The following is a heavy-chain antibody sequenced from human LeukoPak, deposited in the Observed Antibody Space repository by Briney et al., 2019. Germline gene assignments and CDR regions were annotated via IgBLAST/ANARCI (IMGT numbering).Heavy chain of an antibody. CDR1: GYTFTSYD. D-gene: IGHD5-24*01. Sequence: GASVKVSCKASGYTFTSYDINWVRQATGQGLEWMGWMNPNSGNTGYAQKFQGRVTMTRNTSISTACMELSSLRSEDTAVYYCARDMMATTALDYWGQGTLVTVSS. CDR2: MNPNSGNT. CDR3: ARDMMATTALDY. V-gene: IGHV1-8*01. J-gene: IGHJ4*02.